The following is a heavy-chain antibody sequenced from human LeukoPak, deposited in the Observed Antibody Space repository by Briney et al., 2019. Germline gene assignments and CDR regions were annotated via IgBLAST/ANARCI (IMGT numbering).Heavy chain of an antibody. CDR2: INHSGST. CDR1: GGSFSGYY. J-gene: IGHJ2*01. D-gene: IGHD2-2*01. Sequence: PSETLSLTCAVHGGSFSGYYWSWIRQPPGKGLEWIGEINHSGSTNYNPSLKSRVTISVDTSKNQFSLKLSSVTAADTAVYYCAREDCTSTSCSDWYFDLWGRGTLVTVSS. CDR3: AREDCTSTSCSDWYFDL. V-gene: IGHV4-34*01.